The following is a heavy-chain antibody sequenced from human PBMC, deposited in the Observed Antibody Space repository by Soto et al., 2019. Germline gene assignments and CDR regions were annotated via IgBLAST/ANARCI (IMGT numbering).Heavy chain of an antibody. CDR1: GFTFSDYY. CDR3: ARVSGHYVFRRGYYLPNWFDP. CDR2: ISSSGSTI. J-gene: IGHJ5*02. Sequence: PGGSLRLSCAASGFTFSDYYMSWIRQAPGKGLEWVSYISSSGSTIYYADSVKGRFTISRDNAKNSLYLQMNSLRAEDTAVYYCARVSGHYVFRRGYYLPNWFDPWGQGTLVTVSS. V-gene: IGHV3-11*01. D-gene: IGHD3-3*01.